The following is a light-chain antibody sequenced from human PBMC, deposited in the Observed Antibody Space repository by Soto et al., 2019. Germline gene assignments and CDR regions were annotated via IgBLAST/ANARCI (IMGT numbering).Light chain of an antibody. Sequence: DIQMTQSPSTLSASVGDRGTITCRASQSISSWLAWYQQRPGKAPKLLIYKASNLESGVPSRFSGSGSGTELTLTIRSLHPDDFAAHYCQQYYTYPWTFGPGTKVEIK. J-gene: IGKJ1*01. V-gene: IGKV1-5*03. CDR2: KAS. CDR1: QSISSW. CDR3: QQYYTYPWT.